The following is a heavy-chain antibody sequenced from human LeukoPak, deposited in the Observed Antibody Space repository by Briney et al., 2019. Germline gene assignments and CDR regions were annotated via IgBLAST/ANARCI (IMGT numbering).Heavy chain of an antibody. Sequence: SETLSLTCTVSGGSISSSPYYWGWIRQPPGKGLEWIVSIYYSGTAHYNPSLESRVTISVDTSKNQFSLKLASVTAADTAIYYCAKGAGGFSYYNWFDPWGQGTLVTVSS. CDR2: IYYSGTA. D-gene: IGHD5-18*01. CDR1: GGSISSSPYY. CDR3: AKGAGGFSYYNWFDP. V-gene: IGHV4-39*07. J-gene: IGHJ5*02.